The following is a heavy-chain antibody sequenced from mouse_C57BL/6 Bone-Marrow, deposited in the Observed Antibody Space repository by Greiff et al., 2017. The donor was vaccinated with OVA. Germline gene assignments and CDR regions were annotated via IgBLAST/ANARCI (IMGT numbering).Heavy chain of an antibody. J-gene: IGHJ2*01. CDR2: ISSGSSTI. CDR3: ARGWYYFDY. D-gene: IGHD3-3*01. V-gene: IGHV5-17*01. CDR1: GFTFSDYG. Sequence: EVQLVESGGGLVKPGGSLKLSCAASGFTFSDYGMHWVRQAPEKGLEWVAYISSGSSTIYYADTVKGRFTISRDNAKNTLFLHMTRLRSDDTAMYYCARGWYYFDYWGQGTTLTVSS.